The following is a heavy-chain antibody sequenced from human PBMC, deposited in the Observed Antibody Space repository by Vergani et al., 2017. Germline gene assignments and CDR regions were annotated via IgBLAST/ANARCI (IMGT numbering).Heavy chain of an antibody. V-gene: IGHV1-2*02. CDR3: ARRIAARPTPYYCYDYMDV. J-gene: IGHJ6*03. D-gene: IGHD6-6*01. Sequence: QVQLVQSGAEVKKPGASVKVSCKASGYTFTGYYMHWVRQAPGQGLEWMGWINPNSGGTNYAQKFQGRVTMTRDTSISTAYMELSRLRSDDTAVYYCARRIAARPTPYYCYDYMDVWGKGTTVTVSS. CDR1: GYTFTGYY. CDR2: INPNSGGT.